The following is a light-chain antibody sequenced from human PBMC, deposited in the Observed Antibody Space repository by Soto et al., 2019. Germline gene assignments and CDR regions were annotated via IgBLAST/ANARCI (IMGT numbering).Light chain of an antibody. CDR2: GDK. Sequence: QSVLTQPPSVSGAPGQRVTISCTGSSSNIGAGFDVHWYQHLPGTAPKLLIYGDKTRPSRVPDRFSGSKSDTSACLAITALQAEDEAHYYCQSYDISLSGSWVFGGGTKVTVL. J-gene: IGLJ3*02. CDR3: QSYDISLSGSWV. V-gene: IGLV1-40*01. CDR1: SSNIGAGFD.